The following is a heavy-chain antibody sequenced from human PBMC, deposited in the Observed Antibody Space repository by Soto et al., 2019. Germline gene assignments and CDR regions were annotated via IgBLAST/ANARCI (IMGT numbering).Heavy chain of an antibody. J-gene: IGHJ4*02. CDR1: GGTFSKYA. V-gene: IGHV1-69*06. CDR3: ARGWETVGAATAFAY. D-gene: IGHD2-15*01. Sequence: QVQLVQSGAEVKKPGSSVKVSCKASGGTFSKYAINWVRQAPGRGLEWMGGINPIFGTAAYAQKFQGRVTITADKSTTTAYMEVSSVTSADTAVYYCARGWETVGAATAFAYWGKGPLVTVSS. CDR2: INPIFGTA.